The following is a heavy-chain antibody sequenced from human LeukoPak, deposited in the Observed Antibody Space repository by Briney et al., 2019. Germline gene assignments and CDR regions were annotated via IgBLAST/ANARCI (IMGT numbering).Heavy chain of an antibody. V-gene: IGHV3-23*01. CDR3: AKDLKWLQFDY. CDR1: GFTFSNYA. Sequence: GGSLILSCAASGFTFSNYAMSWVRQAPGKGLEWVSAISGSGGSTYYADSVKGRFTISRDNSKNTLYLQMNGLGAEDTAVYYCAKDLKWLQFDYWGQGTLVTVSS. CDR2: ISGSGGST. D-gene: IGHD5-12*01. J-gene: IGHJ4*02.